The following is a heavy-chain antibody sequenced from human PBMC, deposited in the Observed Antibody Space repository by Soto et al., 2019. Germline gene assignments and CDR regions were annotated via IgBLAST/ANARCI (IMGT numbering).Heavy chain of an antibody. V-gene: IGHV4-30-2*01. CDR2: IYHSGST. J-gene: IGHJ4*02. Sequence: SSETLCLTCAVSGGSISSGGYSCSLIRQPPGKGLEWIGYIYHSGSTYYNPSLKSRVTISVDRSKNQFSLKLSSVTAADTAVYYCASLYGWDPDSWGQGTLGNVSS. CDR1: GGSISSGGYS. D-gene: IGHD4-17*01. CDR3: ASLYGWDPDS.